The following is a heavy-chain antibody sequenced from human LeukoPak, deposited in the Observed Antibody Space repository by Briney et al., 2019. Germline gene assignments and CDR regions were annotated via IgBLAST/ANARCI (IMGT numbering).Heavy chain of an antibody. Sequence: GGSLRLSCAASGFTFSSYGMHWVRQAPGKGLEWVSSIGRGGNSIYYTDSVKGRFTISRDNAKNSLYLQMNSLRAEDTAIYYCARDQYLDYRGQGTLVTVSS. CDR2: IGRGGNSI. CDR3: ARDQYLDY. CDR1: GFTFSSYG. V-gene: IGHV3-21*04. J-gene: IGHJ4*02.